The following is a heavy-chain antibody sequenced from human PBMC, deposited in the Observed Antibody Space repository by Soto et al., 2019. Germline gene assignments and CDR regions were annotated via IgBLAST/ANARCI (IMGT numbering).Heavy chain of an antibody. V-gene: IGHV1-46*01. CDR1: GYSFTTYY. Sequence: GASVKVSCKASGYSFTTYYMHWVRQAPGQGLEWMGIINPSGGSTTYAQKFQGRVTMTRDTSTSTVYMELSSLRSEDTAVYYCARDREVVTTIHDAFDIWGQGTMVTVSS. J-gene: IGHJ3*02. CDR3: ARDREVVTTIHDAFDI. CDR2: INPSGGST. D-gene: IGHD2-21*02.